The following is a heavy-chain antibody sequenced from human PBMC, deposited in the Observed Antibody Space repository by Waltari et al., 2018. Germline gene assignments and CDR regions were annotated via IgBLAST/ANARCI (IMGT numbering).Heavy chain of an antibody. Sequence: EAQLLESGGGLVQPGGSLRVSCAASGFSFSHYAMSWVRQAPGKGLGWIALVRGNGGSRYYADSVKGRFTISRENSKNTLYLQMNSLRADDTAVYYCARDLIAAGPKLDSWGQGTLVTVSS. CDR1: GFSFSHYA. CDR2: VRGNGGSR. J-gene: IGHJ4*02. CDR3: ARDLIAAGPKLDS. V-gene: IGHV3-23*01. D-gene: IGHD6-13*01.